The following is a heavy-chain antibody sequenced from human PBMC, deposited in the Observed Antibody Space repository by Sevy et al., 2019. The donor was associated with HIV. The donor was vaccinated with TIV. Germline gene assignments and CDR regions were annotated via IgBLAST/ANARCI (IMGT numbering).Heavy chain of an antibody. D-gene: IGHD4-4*01. J-gene: IGHJ6*02. CDR1: DDSISSGGYY. V-gene: IGHV4-31*03. Sequence: SETLSLTCTVSDDSISSGGYYWSWIRQHPGKGLEWIGYIYYTGSTYYNPSLKSRVAISVDTSKNQFSLKLSSVTAADTAVYYCARGRATVTHYYYYGMDVWGQGTTVTVSS. CDR3: ARGRATVTHYYYYGMDV. CDR2: IYYTGST.